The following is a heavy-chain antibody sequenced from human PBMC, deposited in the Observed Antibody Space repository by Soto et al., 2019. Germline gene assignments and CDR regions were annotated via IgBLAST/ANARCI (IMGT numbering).Heavy chain of an antibody. J-gene: IGHJ5*02. CDR3: TTLAVAGIGWFDP. V-gene: IGHV3-15*01. Sequence: GGSLRLSCAASGFTFSNAWMSWVRQAPGKGLEWVGRIKSKTDGGTTDYAAPVKGRFTISRDDSKNTLYLQMNSLKTEDTAVYYCTTLAVAGIGWFDPWGQGTLVTVS. CDR2: IKSKTDGGTT. CDR1: GFTFSNAW. D-gene: IGHD6-19*01.